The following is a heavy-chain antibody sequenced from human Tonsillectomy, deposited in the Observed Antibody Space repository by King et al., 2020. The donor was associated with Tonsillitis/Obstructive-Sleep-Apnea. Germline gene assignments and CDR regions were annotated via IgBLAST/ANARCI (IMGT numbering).Heavy chain of an antibody. CDR2: INHSGST. CDR3: ATSPPARGRVIVIGNYFDY. J-gene: IGHJ4*02. D-gene: IGHD3-16*02. V-gene: IGHV4-34*01. Sequence: VQLQQWGAGLLKPSETLSLTCAVYGGSFSGYYWSWIRQPPGKGLEWIGEINHSGSTNYNPSLKSRVTISVDTSKNQFSLKLRSVTAADTAVYYCATSPPARGRVIVIGNYFDYWGQGTLVTVSS. CDR1: GGSFSGYY.